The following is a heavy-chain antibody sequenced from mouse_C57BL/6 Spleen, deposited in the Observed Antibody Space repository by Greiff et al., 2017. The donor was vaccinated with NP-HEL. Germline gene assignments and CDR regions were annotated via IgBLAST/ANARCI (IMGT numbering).Heavy chain of an antibody. Sequence: VQGVESGAELVKPGASVKISCKASGYAFSSYWMNWVKQRPGKGLEWIGQIYPGDGDTNYNGKFKGKATLTADKSSSTAYMQLSSLTSEDSAVYFCARRGGSSFHWYFDVWGTGTTVTVSS. D-gene: IGHD1-1*01. CDR2: IYPGDGDT. J-gene: IGHJ1*03. CDR1: GYAFSSYW. CDR3: ARRGGSSFHWYFDV. V-gene: IGHV1-80*01.